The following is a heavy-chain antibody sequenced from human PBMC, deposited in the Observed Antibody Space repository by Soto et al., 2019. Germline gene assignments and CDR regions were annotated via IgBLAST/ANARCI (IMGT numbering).Heavy chain of an antibody. D-gene: IGHD3-3*01. CDR1: GFTFSSYG. V-gene: IGHV3-30*18. J-gene: IGHJ6*02. Sequence: QVQLVESGGGVVQPGRSLRLSCAASGFTFSSYGMHWVRQAPGKGLEWVAVISYDGSNKYYADSVKGRFTISRDNSKNTLYLQMSSLRAEDTAVYYCAKEGWRRNYYYGMDVWGQGTTVTVSS. CDR2: ISYDGSNK. CDR3: AKEGWRRNYYYGMDV.